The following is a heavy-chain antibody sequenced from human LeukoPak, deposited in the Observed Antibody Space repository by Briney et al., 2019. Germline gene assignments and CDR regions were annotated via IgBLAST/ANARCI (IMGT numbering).Heavy chain of an antibody. CDR3: VRYCNGGSCYRAAFDV. Sequence: GGSLRLSCAASGLTFSGYYMSWIRQAPGKGLEWVALIWYDGGKKYYTDSVRGRFTISRDNSKNTLYLQMDSLRAEDTAVYYCVRYCNGGSCYRAAFDVWGPGTMVTVSS. V-gene: IGHV3-33*08. D-gene: IGHD2-15*01. CDR2: IWYDGGKK. J-gene: IGHJ3*01. CDR1: GLTFSGYY.